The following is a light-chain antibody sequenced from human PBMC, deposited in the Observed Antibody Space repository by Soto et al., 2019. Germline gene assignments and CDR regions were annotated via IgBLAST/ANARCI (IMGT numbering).Light chain of an antibody. J-gene: IGKJ1*01. CDR3: QQYGGSPWT. Sequence: EIVLTQSPGTPSLSPGERATLSCRASQSVSSIYLAWYQQKPGQAPRLLIYDASSRATGIPDRFSGSGSGTDFTLTISRLEPEDFALYYCQQYGGSPWTFGQGTKVDIK. CDR2: DAS. CDR1: QSVSSIY. V-gene: IGKV3-20*01.